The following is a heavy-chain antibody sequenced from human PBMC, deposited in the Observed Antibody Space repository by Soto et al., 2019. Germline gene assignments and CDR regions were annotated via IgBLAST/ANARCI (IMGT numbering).Heavy chain of an antibody. CDR2: IWYDGSNK. CDR1: GFTFSSYG. J-gene: IGHJ6*02. CDR3: ARDFESSSSSLSDYYYGMDV. D-gene: IGHD6-6*01. V-gene: IGHV3-33*01. Sequence: GGSLRLSCAASGFTFSSYGMHWVRQAPGKGLEWVAVIWYDGSNKYYADSVKGRFTISRDNSKNTLYLQMNSLRAEDTAVYYCARDFESSSSSLSDYYYGMDVWGQGTTVTVSS.